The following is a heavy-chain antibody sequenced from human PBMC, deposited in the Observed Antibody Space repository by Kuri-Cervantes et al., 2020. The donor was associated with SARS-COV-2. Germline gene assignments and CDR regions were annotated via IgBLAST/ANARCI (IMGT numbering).Heavy chain of an antibody. Sequence: GESLKISCAASGFTFSNAWMSWVRQAPGKGLEWVGRIKSKTDGGTTDYAAPVKGRFTISRDDSKNTLYLQMNSLKTEDTAVYYCARGGRYCSSTSCYAHDYWGQGTLVTVSS. CDR2: IKSKTDGGTT. CDR3: ARGGRYCSSTSCYAHDY. V-gene: IGHV3-15*01. J-gene: IGHJ4*02. CDR1: GFTFSNAW. D-gene: IGHD2-2*01.